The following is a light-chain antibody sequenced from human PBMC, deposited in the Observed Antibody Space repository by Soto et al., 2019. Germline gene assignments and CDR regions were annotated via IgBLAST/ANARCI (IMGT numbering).Light chain of an antibody. J-gene: IGKJ1*01. CDR1: RIIGHNY. CDR3: QQFGISPWT. Sequence: DNVMTQSPDTLSVSPGDRATLSCRASRIIGHNYLAWYQQKHGQPPRLLIYATSTRATGIPDRFSGSGSVTNFTLTISRLEPEDFAVYYCQQFGISPWTFGQGTKVEIK. V-gene: IGKV3-20*01. CDR2: ATS.